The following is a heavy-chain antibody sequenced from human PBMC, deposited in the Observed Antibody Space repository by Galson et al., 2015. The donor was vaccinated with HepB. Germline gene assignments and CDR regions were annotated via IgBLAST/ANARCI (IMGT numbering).Heavy chain of an antibody. Sequence: SVKVSCKASGYSFGSYYIHWVRQVPGQGLEWMGIINPTGGSTTYTQKFQGRVTMTRDRSAGTVYMELSSLRSEDTAVYYCAGESGSSSRYFDYWGQGTLVTVSS. J-gene: IGHJ4*02. CDR2: INPTGGST. D-gene: IGHD3-3*01. CDR1: GYSFGSYY. CDR3: AGESGSSSRYFDY. V-gene: IGHV1-46*03.